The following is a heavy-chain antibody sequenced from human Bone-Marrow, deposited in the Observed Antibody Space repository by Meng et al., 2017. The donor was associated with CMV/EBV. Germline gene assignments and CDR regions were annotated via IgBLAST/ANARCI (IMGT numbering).Heavy chain of an antibody. J-gene: IGHJ6*02. D-gene: IGHD3-16*02. V-gene: IGHV3-33*06. CDR3: AKDRDPIDYYGMDV. CDR1: GFTFSSYG. CDR2: IWYDGSNK. Sequence: GESLKISCAASGFTFSSYGMHWVRQAPGKGLEWVAVIWYDGSNKYYADSVKGRFTISRDNSKNTLYLQMNSLRAEDTAVYYCAKDRDPIDYYGMDVRGQGTTVTVSS.